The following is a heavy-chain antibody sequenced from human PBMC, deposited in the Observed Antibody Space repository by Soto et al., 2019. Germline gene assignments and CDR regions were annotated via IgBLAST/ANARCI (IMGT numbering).Heavy chain of an antibody. CDR1: GDSISSGYH. CDR3: ANSGYSHPLPLY. CDR2: IYHSGTT. Sequence: PSETLSLTCAVSGDSISSGYHWAWIRQPPGKGLEWVASIYHSGTTYYNPSLTSRVTISVDTSKNQFSLKLSSVTAADTAVYYCANSGYSHPLPLYWGQGTLVTVSS. D-gene: IGHD2-21*01. J-gene: IGHJ4*02. V-gene: IGHV4-38-2*01.